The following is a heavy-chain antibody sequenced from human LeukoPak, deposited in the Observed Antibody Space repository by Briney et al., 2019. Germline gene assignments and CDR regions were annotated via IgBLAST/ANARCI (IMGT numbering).Heavy chain of an antibody. CDR3: ARGSGSYRKGAFDI. CDR1: GYTFTGYY. Sequence: GASVKVSCKASGYTFTGYYMHWVRQAPGQGLEWMGWINPNSGGTNYAQKFQGRVTMTRDTSISTAYMELSRLRSDDTAVYYCARGSGSYRKGAFDIWGQGTMVTVSS. CDR2: INPNSGGT. V-gene: IGHV1-2*02. J-gene: IGHJ3*02. D-gene: IGHD1-26*01.